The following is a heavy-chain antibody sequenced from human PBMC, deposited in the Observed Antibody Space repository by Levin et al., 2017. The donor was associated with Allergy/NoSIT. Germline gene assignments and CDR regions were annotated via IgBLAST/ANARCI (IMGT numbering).Heavy chain of an antibody. CDR2: IKQDGSEK. CDR3: ARDPYSSGWYWFDP. Sequence: GESLKISCAASGFTFSSYWMSWVRQAPGKGLEWVANIKQDGSEKYYVDSVKGRFTISRDNAKNSLYLQMNSLRAEDTAVYYCARDPYSSGWYWFDPRGQGTLVTVSS. D-gene: IGHD6-19*01. J-gene: IGHJ5*02. V-gene: IGHV3-7*01. CDR1: GFTFSSYW.